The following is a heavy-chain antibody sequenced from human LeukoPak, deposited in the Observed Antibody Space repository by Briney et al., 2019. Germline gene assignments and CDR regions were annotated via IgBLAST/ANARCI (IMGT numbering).Heavy chain of an antibody. Sequence: SETLSLTCTVSGGSISSYYWSWMRQPPGKGLEWIGYIYYSGSTNYNTSLKSRVTISVDTSKNQFSLKLSSVTAADTAVYYCARGLFGVVTTYYMDVWGKGTTVTVSS. V-gene: IGHV4-59*12. CDR1: GGSISSYY. CDR2: IYYSGST. D-gene: IGHD3-3*01. J-gene: IGHJ6*03. CDR3: ARGLFGVVTTYYMDV.